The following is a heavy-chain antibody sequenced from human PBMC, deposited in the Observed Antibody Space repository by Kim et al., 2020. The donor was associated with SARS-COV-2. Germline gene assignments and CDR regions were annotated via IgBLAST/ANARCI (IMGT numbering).Heavy chain of an antibody. D-gene: IGHD2-2*01. CDR2: IKSKTDGGTT. J-gene: IGHJ4*02. CDR3: TTDIMGVGYCSSTSCYPIDY. CDR1: GFTFSNAW. V-gene: IGHV3-15*01. Sequence: GGSLRLSCAASGFTFSNAWMSWVRQAPGKGLEWVGRIKSKTDGGTTDYAAPVKGRFTISRDDSKNTLYLQMNSLKTEDTSVYYCTTDIMGVGYCSSTSCYPIDYWGQGTLGTVSS.